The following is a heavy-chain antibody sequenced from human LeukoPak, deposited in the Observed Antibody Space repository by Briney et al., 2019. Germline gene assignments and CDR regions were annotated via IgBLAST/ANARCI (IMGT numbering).Heavy chain of an antibody. Sequence: GGSLRLSCAASGFTFSRYSMNWVRQAPGKGLEWVSSISISSSYIYYADSVKGRFTISRDNAKNSLYLQMNSLRAEDTAVYYCARGASWEYYYYYMDVWGKGTTVTISS. J-gene: IGHJ6*03. CDR3: ARGASWEYYYYYMDV. V-gene: IGHV3-21*01. D-gene: IGHD1-26*01. CDR1: GFTFSRYS. CDR2: ISISSSYI.